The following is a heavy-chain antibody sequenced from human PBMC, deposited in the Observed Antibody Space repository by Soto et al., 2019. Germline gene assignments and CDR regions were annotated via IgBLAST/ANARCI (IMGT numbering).Heavy chain of an antibody. CDR1: GYTFTSYA. J-gene: IGHJ4*02. CDR3: ARDAAGYSYGNEFDY. V-gene: IGHV1-3*01. D-gene: IGHD5-18*01. Sequence: QVQLVQSGAEVKKPGASVKVSCKASGYTFTSYAMHWVRQAPGLRLEWMGWINAGNGNTKYSQKFQRRVTITRDTSASTAYMELSSLRSEDTAVYYYARDAAGYSYGNEFDYWGQGTLVTVSS. CDR2: INAGNGNT.